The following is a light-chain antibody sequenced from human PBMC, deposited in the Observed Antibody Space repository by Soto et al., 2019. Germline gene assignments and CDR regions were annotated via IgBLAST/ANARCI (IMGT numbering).Light chain of an antibody. J-gene: IGLJ3*02. CDR3: LLSYSGARFWV. CDR2: DTS. CDR1: TGAVTSGHY. V-gene: IGLV7-46*01. Sequence: QDVVTQEPSLTVSPGGTVTLTCGSSTGAVTSGHYPYWFQQKPGQAPRTLIYDTSNKHSWTPARFSGSLLVGKAALTLSGAQPEDEAEYYCLLSYSGARFWVFGGGTKLTVL.